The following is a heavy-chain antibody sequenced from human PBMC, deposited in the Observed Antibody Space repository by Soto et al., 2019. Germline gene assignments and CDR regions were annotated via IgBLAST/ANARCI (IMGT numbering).Heavy chain of an antibody. CDR2: IYYSGST. CDR1: GGSISSYY. J-gene: IGHJ4*02. V-gene: IGHV4-59*08. CDR3: ARSKDYGEYGY. Sequence: SETLSLTCTVSGGSISSYYWSWIRQPPGKGLEWIGYIYYSGSTNYNPSLKSRVTISVDTSKNQFSLKLSSVTAADTAVYYCARSKDYGEYGYWGQGTLVTVSS. D-gene: IGHD4-17*01.